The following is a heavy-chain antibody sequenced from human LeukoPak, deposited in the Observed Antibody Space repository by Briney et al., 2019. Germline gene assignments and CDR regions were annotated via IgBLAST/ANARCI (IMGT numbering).Heavy chain of an antibody. Sequence: SGPTLVNPTQTRTLTCTFSGFSLSTSGVGVGWIRQPPGKALEWLALIYWNDDKRYSPSLKSRLTITKDTSKNQVVLTMTNMDPVDTATYYCAHSVEQWLVSWFDPWGQGTLVTVSS. CDR3: AHSVEQWLVSWFDP. V-gene: IGHV2-5*01. D-gene: IGHD6-19*01. J-gene: IGHJ5*02. CDR2: IYWNDDK. CDR1: GFSLSTSGVG.